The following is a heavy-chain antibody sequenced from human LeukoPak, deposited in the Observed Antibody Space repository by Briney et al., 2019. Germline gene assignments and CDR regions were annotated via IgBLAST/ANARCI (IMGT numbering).Heavy chain of an antibody. CDR2: ISSSGSTI. J-gene: IGHJ4*02. D-gene: IGHD3-10*01. CDR1: GFTFSSYE. Sequence: GGSLRLSCAASGFTFSSYEMNWVRQAPGKGLEWVSYISSSGSTIYYADSVKGRFTISRDNAKNSLYLQMNSLRAEDTAVYYCAREYGSGSYYNKYYFDYWGQGTLVTVSS. V-gene: IGHV3-48*03. CDR3: AREYGSGSYYNKYYFDY.